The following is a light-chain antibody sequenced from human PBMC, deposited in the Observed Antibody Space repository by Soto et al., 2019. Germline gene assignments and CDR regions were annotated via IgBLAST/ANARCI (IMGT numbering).Light chain of an antibody. CDR2: EVS. Sequence: QSVLTQPASVSGSPGQSITISCAGTSSDIGGYNYVSWYQQHPGKAPKVMIYEVSNRPSDISTRFSGSKSGNTASLTISGLQAEDEADYYCSSFTITSTLFVFGTGTQLTVL. J-gene: IGLJ7*01. CDR3: SSFTITSTLFV. V-gene: IGLV2-14*01. CDR1: SSDIGGYNY.